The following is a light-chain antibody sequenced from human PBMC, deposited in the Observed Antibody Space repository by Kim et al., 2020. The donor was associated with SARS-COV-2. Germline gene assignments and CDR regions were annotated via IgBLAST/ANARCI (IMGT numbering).Light chain of an antibody. V-gene: IGLV3-21*04. Sequence: PGQRGGVSCGVNSIGSKGVHAYQRKSGQAPVLVIYYDSDRPAGLPERFSGSIAGNTATLTISRVEAGDEADYYCQVWDSSSDHRVVFGGGTKVTVL. CDR2: YDS. J-gene: IGLJ2*01. CDR1: SIGSKG. CDR3: QVWDSSSDHRVV.